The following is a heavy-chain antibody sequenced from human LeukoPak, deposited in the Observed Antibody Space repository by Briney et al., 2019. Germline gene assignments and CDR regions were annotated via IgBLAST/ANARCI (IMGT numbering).Heavy chain of an antibody. D-gene: IGHD2-2*01. CDR2: IYDSGST. V-gene: IGHV4-30-4*08. J-gene: IGHJ4*02. Sequence: PSQTLSLTCTVSGGSISSGDYYWSWIRQPPGKGLEWFGYIYDSGSTYYNSSVKSRVTISVDTSKNQFSLKLSSVTAADTAVYYCARDPLGYCSSTSCPPDYWGQGTLVTVSS. CDR3: ARDPLGYCSSTSCPPDY. CDR1: GGSISSGDYY.